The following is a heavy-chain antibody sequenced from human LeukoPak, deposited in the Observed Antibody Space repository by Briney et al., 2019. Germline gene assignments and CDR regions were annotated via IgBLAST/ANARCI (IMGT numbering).Heavy chain of an antibody. J-gene: IGHJ4*02. CDR1: GRGFTGLA. CDR3: ASSLLRMADLLPSHFDY. Sequence: SVKVSCKASGRGFTGLAVSWLRHVPGQGFEWMGRIIPIIDAAHYAQKFQDRVTITADESTSTAYMELHSLRSEDTAVYFCASSLLRMADLLPSHFDYWGLGTLVTVSS. V-gene: IGHV1-69*11. D-gene: IGHD3-10*01. CDR2: IIPIIDAA.